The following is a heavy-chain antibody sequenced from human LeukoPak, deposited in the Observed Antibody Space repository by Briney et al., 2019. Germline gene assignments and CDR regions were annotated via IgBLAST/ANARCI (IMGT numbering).Heavy chain of an antibody. CDR3: ATEELLWFGELLS. CDR2: FDPEDGET. CDR1: GYTLTESP. V-gene: IGHV1-24*01. D-gene: IGHD3-10*01. J-gene: IGHJ5*02. Sequence: ASVKVSCKVSGYTLTESPMHWVRQAPGKGLEWMGGFDPEDGETIYAQKFQGRVTMTEDTSTDTAYMELSSLRSEDTAVYYCATEELLWFGELLSWGQGTLVTVSS.